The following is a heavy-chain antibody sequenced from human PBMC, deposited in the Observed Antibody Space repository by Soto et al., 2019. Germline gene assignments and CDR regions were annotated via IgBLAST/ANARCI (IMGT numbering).Heavy chain of an antibody. Sequence: QVQLVQSGAEVKKPGASVKVSCKASGYTFTNFGISWVRQAPGQGLEWMGWISPYNGNTNYAQKFQGRVTMTTDTSSGTAEVELRSLRSDDTAVYYCARDRYYYDSSGYYLFDYWGQGTLVTVSS. D-gene: IGHD3-22*01. CDR2: ISPYNGNT. V-gene: IGHV1-18*01. CDR1: GYTFTNFG. CDR3: ARDRYYYDSSGYYLFDY. J-gene: IGHJ4*02.